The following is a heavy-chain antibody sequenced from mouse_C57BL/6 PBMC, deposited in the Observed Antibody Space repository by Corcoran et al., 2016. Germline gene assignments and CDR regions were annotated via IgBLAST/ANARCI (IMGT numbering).Heavy chain of an antibody. Sequence: QVQLKQSGAELVRPGASVKLSCKASGYTFTDYYINWVKQRPGERLDWIGRIYPGSGNTYYNEKFKGKDTLTAEKSSSTAYMQLISLTSEDSAVYFCARRGYYDYDEALFAYWGQGTLVTVSS. CDR2: IYPGSGNT. D-gene: IGHD2-4*01. CDR3: ARRGYYDYDEALFAY. J-gene: IGHJ3*01. V-gene: IGHV1-76*01. CDR1: GYTFTDYY.